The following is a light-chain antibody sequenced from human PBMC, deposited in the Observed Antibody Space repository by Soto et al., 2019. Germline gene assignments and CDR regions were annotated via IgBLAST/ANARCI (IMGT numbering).Light chain of an antibody. CDR2: EVS. CDR3: SSYTSSSSLKWV. V-gene: IGLV2-14*01. Sequence: QSLLTQPASVSGTPGQSITISCTGTGSDVGGYNYVSWYQQHPGKAPKLMIYEVSNRPSGVSNRFSGSKSGNTASLTISGLQAEDEADYYCSSYTSSSSLKWVFGGGTKLTV. J-gene: IGLJ3*02. CDR1: GSDVGGYNY.